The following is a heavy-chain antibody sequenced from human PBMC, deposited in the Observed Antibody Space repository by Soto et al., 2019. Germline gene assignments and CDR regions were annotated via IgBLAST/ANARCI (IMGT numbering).Heavy chain of an antibody. CDR1: GFTFSSFG. J-gene: IGHJ4*02. V-gene: IGHV3-30*18. CDR2: ISYDGSNK. Sequence: QVQLVEYGGGVDQPGRSLRLSCAASGFTFSSFGMHWVRQAPGKGLEWVAVISYDGSNKKYADSVKGRFTISRDNSKNTLYLQMNSLRVEDTAVYYCAKGQYCSGGSCYFNPSDYWGQGSLVTVSS. D-gene: IGHD2-15*01. CDR3: AKGQYCSGGSCYFNPSDY.